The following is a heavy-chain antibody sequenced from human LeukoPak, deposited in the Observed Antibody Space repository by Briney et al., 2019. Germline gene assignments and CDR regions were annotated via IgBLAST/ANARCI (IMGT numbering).Heavy chain of an antibody. Sequence: GGSLRLSCAASGFTFSNAWMSWVRQAPGKGLEWVGRIKSKTDGGTTDYAAPVKGRFTISRDDSKNTLYLQMNSLKTEDTAVYYCTTARKSYYYDSSGYYRFDHWGQGTLVTVSS. D-gene: IGHD3-22*01. CDR1: GFTFSNAW. J-gene: IGHJ4*02. CDR3: TTARKSYYYDSSGYYRFDH. V-gene: IGHV3-15*01. CDR2: IKSKTDGGTT.